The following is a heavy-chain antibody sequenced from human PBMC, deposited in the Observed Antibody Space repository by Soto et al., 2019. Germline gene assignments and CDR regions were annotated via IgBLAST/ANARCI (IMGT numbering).Heavy chain of an antibody. CDR3: ARMVGWAFGGFPYYGMDV. V-gene: IGHV4-30-4*01. D-gene: IGHD3-16*01. CDR1: GGSISSGDYY. J-gene: IGHJ6*02. CDR2: IYYSGST. Sequence: QVQLQESGPGLVKPSQTLSLTCTVSGGSISSGDYYWSWIRQPPGKGLEWIGYIYYSGSTYYNPYLKSRVTISVDTSKNQFSLKLSSVTAADTAVYYCARMVGWAFGGFPYYGMDVWGQGTTVTVSS.